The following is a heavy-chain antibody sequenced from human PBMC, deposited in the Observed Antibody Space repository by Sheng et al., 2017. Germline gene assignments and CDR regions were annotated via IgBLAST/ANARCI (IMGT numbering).Heavy chain of an antibody. CDR1: GYSISSGYY. CDR2: IYHSGST. J-gene: IGHJ4*02. CDR3: ARDIARDDILTGYYGGLDY. D-gene: IGHD3-9*01. V-gene: IGHV4-38-2*02. Sequence: QVQLQESGPGLVKPSETLSLTCAVSGYSISSGYYWGWIRQPPGKGLEWIGSIYHSGSTYYNPSLKSRVTISVDTSKNQFSLKLSSVTAADTAVYYCARDIARDDILTGYYGGLDYWGQGTLVTV.